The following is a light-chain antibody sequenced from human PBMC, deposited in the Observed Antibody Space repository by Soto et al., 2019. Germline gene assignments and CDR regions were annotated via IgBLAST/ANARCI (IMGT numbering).Light chain of an antibody. CDR1: QSVGTT. CDR2: SVS. J-gene: IGKJ1*01. CDR3: QQYKDWPPT. Sequence: EIVMTQSPVTLSVSPGERVTLSCRASQSVGTTVAWYQQKSGRAPRLLIYSVSTRATGVPARFSGSASGTDFTLSITSLQSEDFGVYYCQQYKDWPPTFGQGTKVEIK. V-gene: IGKV3-15*01.